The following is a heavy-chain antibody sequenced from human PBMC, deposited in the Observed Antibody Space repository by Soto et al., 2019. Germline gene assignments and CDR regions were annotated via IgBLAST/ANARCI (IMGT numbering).Heavy chain of an antibody. J-gene: IGHJ6*03. CDR2: INHSGST. Sequence: SETLSLTCAVYGGSFSGYYWSWIRQPPGKGLEWIGEINHSGSTNYNPSLKSRVTISVDTSKNQFSLKLSSVTAADTAVYYCARGESRPYYYYYYMDVWGKGTTVTVS. V-gene: IGHV4-34*01. CDR1: GGSFSGYY. D-gene: IGHD3-10*01. CDR3: ARGESRPYYYYYYMDV.